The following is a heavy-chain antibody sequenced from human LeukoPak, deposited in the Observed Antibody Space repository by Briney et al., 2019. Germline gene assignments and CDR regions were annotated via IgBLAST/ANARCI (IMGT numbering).Heavy chain of an antibody. J-gene: IGHJ4*02. D-gene: IGHD1-26*01. CDR3: ARDGMSYYADFDY. CDR1: GYTFTSYG. Sequence: ASVKVSXKASGYTFTSYGISWVRQAPGQGLEWMGWISAYNGNTNYAQKLQGRVTMTTDTSTSTAYTELRSLRSDDTAVYYCARDGMSYYADFDYWGQGTLVTVSS. V-gene: IGHV1-18*01. CDR2: ISAYNGNT.